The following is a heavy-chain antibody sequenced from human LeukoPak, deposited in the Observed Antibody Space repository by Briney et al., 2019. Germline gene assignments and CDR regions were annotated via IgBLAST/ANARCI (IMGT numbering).Heavy chain of an antibody. V-gene: IGHV3-23*01. CDR2: VSDSGSGT. D-gene: IGHD6-19*01. J-gene: IGHJ4*02. CDR1: GFTFSTYA. Sequence: GGSLRLSCAASGFTFSTYAMSWVRQAPGRGLEWVSAVSDSGSGTYYADSVEGRFTISRDNSKNTLYLQMTSLRAEDTALYYCAKGKGSSGWYDWGQGTLVTVSS. CDR3: AKGKGSSGWYD.